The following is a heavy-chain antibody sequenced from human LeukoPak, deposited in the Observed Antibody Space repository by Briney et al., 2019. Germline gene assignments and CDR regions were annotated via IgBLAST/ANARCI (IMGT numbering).Heavy chain of an antibody. Sequence: GGSLRLSCTVSGFTVSSNSMSWVRQAPGKGLEWVAFIRYDGSNKYYADSVMGRFTISRDNSKNTLYLQMNSLRAEDTAVYFCVRPVDYYDSSGYLNWGQGTLVTVSS. CDR1: GFTVSSNS. CDR2: IRYDGSNK. D-gene: IGHD3-22*01. V-gene: IGHV3-30*02. J-gene: IGHJ4*02. CDR3: VRPVDYYDSSGYLN.